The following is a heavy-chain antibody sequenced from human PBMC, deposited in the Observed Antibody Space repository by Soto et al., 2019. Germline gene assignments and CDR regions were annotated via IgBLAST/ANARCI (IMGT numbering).Heavy chain of an antibody. J-gene: IGHJ5*02. CDR3: AREIAAAGNNWFDP. CDR1: GGSISSYY. V-gene: IGHV4-59*01. D-gene: IGHD6-13*01. Sequence: PSETLSLTCTFSGGSISSYYWSWIRQPPGKGLEWIGYIYYSGSTNYNPSLKSRVTISVDTSKNQFSLKLSSVTAADTAVYYCAREIAAAGNNWFDPWGQGTLVTVSS. CDR2: IYYSGST.